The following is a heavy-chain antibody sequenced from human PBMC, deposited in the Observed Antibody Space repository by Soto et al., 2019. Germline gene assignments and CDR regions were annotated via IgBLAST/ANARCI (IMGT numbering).Heavy chain of an antibody. CDR1: GGSISSSNW. CDR3: AGEGDILAGSPFDY. Sequence: QVQLQESGPGLVKPSGTLSLTCAVSGGSISSSNWWSWVRQPPGKGLGWIGEIYHSGSTNYNPSLKVRVTKAVDKSKNQFSQNPGSVTAAGTGVYYCAGEGDILAGSPFDYWGQGTLVTVSS. CDR2: IYHSGST. V-gene: IGHV4-4*02. D-gene: IGHD3-9*01. J-gene: IGHJ4*02.